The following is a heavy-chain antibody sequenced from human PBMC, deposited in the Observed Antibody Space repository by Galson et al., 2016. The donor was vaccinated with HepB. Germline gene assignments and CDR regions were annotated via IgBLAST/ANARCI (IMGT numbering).Heavy chain of an antibody. D-gene: IGHD6-13*01. V-gene: IGHV4-61*01. CDR1: GGSVNSGRYY. Sequence: LSLTCTVSGGSVNSGRYYWSWLRQPPGKGLEWIGYIYYSGITNYNPSLKSRVAISVDTSKNQFSLKLTSVTAADTAVYYCARVFSSSWFYYFDFWGQGSQVTVSS. CDR3: ARVFSSSWFYYFDF. CDR2: IYYSGIT. J-gene: IGHJ4*02.